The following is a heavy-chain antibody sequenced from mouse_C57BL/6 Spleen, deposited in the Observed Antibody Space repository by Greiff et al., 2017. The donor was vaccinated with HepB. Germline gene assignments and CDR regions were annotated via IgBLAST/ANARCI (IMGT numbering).Heavy chain of an antibody. V-gene: IGHV3-6*01. D-gene: IGHD2-4*01. CDR1: GYSITSGYY. CDR3: AREEGDYDGFDY. Sequence: EVQLQQSGPGLVKPSQSLSLTCSVTGYSITSGYYWNWIRQFPGNKLEWMGYISYDGSNNYNPSLKNRISITRDTSKNQFFLKLNSVTTEDTATYYCAREEGDYDGFDYWGQGTTLTVSS. J-gene: IGHJ2*01. CDR2: ISYDGSN.